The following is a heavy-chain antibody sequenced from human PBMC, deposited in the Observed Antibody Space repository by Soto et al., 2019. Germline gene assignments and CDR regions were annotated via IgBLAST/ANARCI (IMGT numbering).Heavy chain of an antibody. CDR1: GGTFSSYA. J-gene: IGHJ6*02. CDR2: IIPIFGTA. Sequence: QVQLVQSGAEVKTPGSSVKVSCKASGGTFSSYASSWVRQAPGQGLEWMGGIIPIFGTANYAQKFQGRVTITADESTSTAYMELSSLRSEDTAVYYCARDIAAKHNYGMDVWGQGTTVTVSS. V-gene: IGHV1-69*01. D-gene: IGHD6-13*01. CDR3: ARDIAAKHNYGMDV.